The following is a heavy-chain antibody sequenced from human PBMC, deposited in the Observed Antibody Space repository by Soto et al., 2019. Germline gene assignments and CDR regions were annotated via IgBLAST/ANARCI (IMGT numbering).Heavy chain of an antibody. J-gene: IGHJ4*02. D-gene: IGHD5-12*01. CDR3: ARGEEGVVATH. V-gene: IGHV4-34*01. Sequence: QVQLQQWGAGLLKPSETLSLNCAVTGGSLSGYYWSWIRQPPGKGLEWIGEVKDGGHTNYSPSLRRRVTISSATADIQFSLRLNSVTAADTGVYACARGEEGVVATHWDQGSLVTVSS. CDR2: VKDGGHT. CDR1: GGSLSGYY.